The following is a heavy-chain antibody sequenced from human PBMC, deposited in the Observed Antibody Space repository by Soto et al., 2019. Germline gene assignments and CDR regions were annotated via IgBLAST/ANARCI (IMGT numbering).Heavy chain of an antibody. D-gene: IGHD3-10*01. CDR1: GGPFSGYY. CDR2: INDSGSS. J-gene: IGHJ6*03. CDR3: ARGLLVWYGELARRAHHYYAMHV. V-gene: IGHV4-34*01. Sequence: QVQLQQWGAGLLKPSETLSLTSAGYGGPFSGYYWTWIRQPPGKGLEWVGEINDSGSSRYTPSLTTRVTISVDTSKQQGSLMVTSVTAPDTPAYYCARGLLVWYGELARRAHHYYAMHVWCKATAVSVPS.